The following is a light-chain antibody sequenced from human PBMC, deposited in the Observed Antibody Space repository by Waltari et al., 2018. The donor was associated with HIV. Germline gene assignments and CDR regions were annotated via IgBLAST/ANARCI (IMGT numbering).Light chain of an antibody. CDR1: QSIRSN. CDR3: QQYNNWPPIT. CDR2: DAS. V-gene: IGKV3-15*01. Sequence: EILMTQSPATLSVSPGERATLSCRASQSIRSNLASYQQKPGQAPRLLLYDASTRATGIPARFSGSGSGTEFTLTITSLQSEDFAVYYCQQYNNWPPITFGQGTRLEIK. J-gene: IGKJ5*01.